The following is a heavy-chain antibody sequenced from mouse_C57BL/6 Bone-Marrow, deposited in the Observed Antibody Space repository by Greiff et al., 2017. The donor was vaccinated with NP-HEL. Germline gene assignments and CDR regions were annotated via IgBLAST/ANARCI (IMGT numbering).Heavy chain of an antibody. D-gene: IGHD1-1*01. Sequence: QVHVKQSGAELARPGASVKLSCKASGYTFTSYGISWVKQRTGQGLEWIGEIYPRSGNTYYNEKFKGKATLTADKSSSTAYMELRSLTSEDSAVYFCAPGITTVPDYYAMDYWGQGTSVTVSS. J-gene: IGHJ4*01. V-gene: IGHV1-81*01. CDR1: GYTFTSYG. CDR3: APGITTVPDYYAMDY. CDR2: IYPRSGNT.